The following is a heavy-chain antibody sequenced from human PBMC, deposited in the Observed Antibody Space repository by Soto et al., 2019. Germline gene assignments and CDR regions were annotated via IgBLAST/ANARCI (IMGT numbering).Heavy chain of an antibody. CDR2: INPGGGRT. V-gene: IGHV1-46*01. D-gene: IGHD2-21*02. CDR3: ARGPSCGGDCYLFDY. Sequence: ASVKVSCKASGYTFTSYYIHWVRQAPGQGLEWVAMINPGGGRTKNAQMFQGRVTLTRDTSTGTVDMELSSLTSADTAVYYCARGPSCGGDCYLFDYWGQGSLVTVS. J-gene: IGHJ4*02. CDR1: GYTFTSYY.